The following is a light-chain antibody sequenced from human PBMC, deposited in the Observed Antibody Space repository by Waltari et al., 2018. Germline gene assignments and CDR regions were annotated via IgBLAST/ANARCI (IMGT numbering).Light chain of an antibody. Sequence: QSALTQPASVSGSPGQSITIACTGTSSDVGYYKRVSWYQQHPGKAPKLMNYAVSKRPSGVSDRFSGSKSGDMASLTISGLQPEDEAEYFCSSYAGSSKGVFGGGTKVTVL. CDR2: AVS. J-gene: IGLJ2*01. CDR3: SSYAGSSKGV. V-gene: IGLV2-23*02. CDR1: SSDVGYYKR.